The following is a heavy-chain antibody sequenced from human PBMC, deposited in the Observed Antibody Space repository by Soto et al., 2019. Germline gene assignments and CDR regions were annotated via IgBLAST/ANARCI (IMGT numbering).Heavy chain of an antibody. CDR2: FDPEDGET. V-gene: IGHV1-24*01. CDR1: GYTLPELS. Sequence: ASVKVSCKVSGYTLPELSMHWVRQAPGKGLEWTGGFDPEDGETIYAQKFQERVTITRDMSTSTAYMELSSLRSEDTAVYYCAADVPKLVVKGYHRNANDAFDIWGQGTMVTASS. CDR3: AADVPKLVVKGYHRNANDAFDI. D-gene: IGHD3-22*01. J-gene: IGHJ3*02.